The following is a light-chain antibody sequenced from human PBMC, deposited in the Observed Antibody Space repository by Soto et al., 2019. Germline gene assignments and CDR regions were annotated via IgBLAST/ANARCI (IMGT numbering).Light chain of an antibody. CDR2: DAS. CDR3: QQSYNPVYT. J-gene: IGKJ2*01. Sequence: DIQMTQSPSSLSASVGDRVTITCRASQTIGANLDWYRQKPGKAPTLLIYDASTLQSGVPSRFSGLGSGTDFALTITSLQPDDSATYYCQQSYNPVYTVGQGTKVDIK. V-gene: IGKV1-39*01. CDR1: QTIGAN.